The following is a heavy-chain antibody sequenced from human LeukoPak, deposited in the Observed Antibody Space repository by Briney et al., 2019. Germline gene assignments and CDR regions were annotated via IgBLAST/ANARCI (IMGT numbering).Heavy chain of an antibody. J-gene: IGHJ5*02. V-gene: IGHV2-5*01. CDR1: GFSLRTRGEG. CDR3: AHRRYYDSSGYYYMGNWFDP. Sequence: SGPTLVNPTQTLTLTCTFSGFSLRTRGEGVGWIRQPPGKALEWLTLIYWNDDKRYSPSLKSRLTITKDTSKNQVVLTMTNMDPVDTATYYCAHRRYYDSSGYYYMGNWFDPWGQGTLVTVSS. CDR2: IYWNDDK. D-gene: IGHD3-22*01.